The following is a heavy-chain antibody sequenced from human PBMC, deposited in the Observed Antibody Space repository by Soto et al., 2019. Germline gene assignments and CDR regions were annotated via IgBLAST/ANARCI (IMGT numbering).Heavy chain of an antibody. Sequence: GESLKISCKGSGYSFTSYWIGWVRQMPGKGLEWMGIIYPGDSDTRYSPSFQGQVTISADKSISTAYLQWSSLKASDTAMYYCARLGGVAARPGDHYYYYYGMDFWGQGTTVTVS. J-gene: IGHJ6*02. CDR3: ARLGGVAARPGDHYYYYYGMDF. CDR1: GYSFTSYW. D-gene: IGHD6-6*01. V-gene: IGHV5-51*01. CDR2: IYPGDSDT.